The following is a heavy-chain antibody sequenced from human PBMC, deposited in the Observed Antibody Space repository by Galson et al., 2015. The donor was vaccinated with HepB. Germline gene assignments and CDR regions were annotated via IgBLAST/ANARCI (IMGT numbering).Heavy chain of an antibody. CDR2: ISYDGSDK. V-gene: IGHV3-30*18. CDR1: GFTFSSYG. D-gene: IGHD6-19*01. CDR3: AKIGSRFPPPLTYKAVAHSVEDFDY. J-gene: IGHJ4*02. Sequence: SLRLSCAASGFTFSSYGMHWVRQAAGKRLEWVAVISYDGSDKYSTDSAKGRFTISRDKSKATQYLPLNSLRAEDTAVYFCAKIGSRFPPPLTYKAVAHSVEDFDYWGQGTLVTVSS.